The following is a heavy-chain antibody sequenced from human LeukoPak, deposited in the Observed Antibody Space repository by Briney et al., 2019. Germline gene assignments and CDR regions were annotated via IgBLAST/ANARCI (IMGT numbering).Heavy chain of an antibody. D-gene: IGHD3-10*01. V-gene: IGHV4-59*01. J-gene: IGHJ4*02. CDR2: IYYSGGT. Sequence: SETLSLTCTVSGGSISSYYWSWIRQPPGKGLEWIGYIYYSGGTNYNPSLKSRVTISVDTSKNQFSLKLSSVTAADTAVYYCARDVLRFGELFTPDWGQGTLVTVSS. CDR3: ARDVLRFGELFTPD. CDR1: GGSISSYY.